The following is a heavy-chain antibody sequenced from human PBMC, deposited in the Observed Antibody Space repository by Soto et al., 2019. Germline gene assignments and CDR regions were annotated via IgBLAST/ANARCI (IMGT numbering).Heavy chain of an antibody. D-gene: IGHD5-12*01. CDR1: GFTFSSYG. V-gene: IGHV3-33*01. CDR2: IWYDGSNK. CDR3: ARDPSQAIVATIKGDWFDP. J-gene: IGHJ5*02. Sequence: GGSLRLSCAASGFTFSSYGMHWVRQAPGKGLEWVAVIWYDGSNKYYADSVKGRFTISRDNSKNTLYLQMNSLRAEDTAVYYCARDPSQAIVATIKGDWFDPWGQGTLVTVSS.